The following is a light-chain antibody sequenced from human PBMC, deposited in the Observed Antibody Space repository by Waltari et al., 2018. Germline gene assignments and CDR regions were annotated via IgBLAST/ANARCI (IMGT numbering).Light chain of an antibody. J-gene: IGKJ4*01. CDR1: QSIGSW. CDR3: EEYKTFWLT. Sequence: DIQMTQSPSTLSASVGDRVTITCRCSQSIGSWLAWYQQKPGKAPKLLVDKASSLERGVPSRFSGSGSETEFTLTMSSLQAEDLAAYYCEEYKTFWLTFGGGTKVDIK. V-gene: IGKV1-5*03. CDR2: KAS.